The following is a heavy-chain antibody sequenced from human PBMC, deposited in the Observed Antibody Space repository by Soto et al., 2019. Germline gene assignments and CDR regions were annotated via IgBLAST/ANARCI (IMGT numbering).Heavy chain of an antibody. Sequence: GGSLRLSCAASGFTFSSYAMSWVRQAPGKGLEWVSAISGSGGSTYYADSVKGRFTISRDNSKXTLYLQMNSLRAEDTAVYYCAKWGHYSYGYYYWGQGTLVTVSS. CDR1: GFTFSSYA. CDR2: ISGSGGST. V-gene: IGHV3-23*01. D-gene: IGHD5-18*01. J-gene: IGHJ4*02. CDR3: AKWGHYSYGYYY.